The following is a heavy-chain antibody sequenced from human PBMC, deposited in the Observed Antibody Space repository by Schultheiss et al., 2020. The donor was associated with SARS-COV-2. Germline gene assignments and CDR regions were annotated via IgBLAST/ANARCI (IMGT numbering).Heavy chain of an antibody. V-gene: IGHV3-23*01. CDR2: ISGSGGST. Sequence: GGSLRLSCAASGFTCSTYAMSWVRQAPGKGLEWVSAISGSGGSTYYADSVKGRFTISRDNSKNTLYLQMNSLRAEDTAVYYCAKRGYCSGGSCYSGYYYYYMDVWGKGTTVTVSS. J-gene: IGHJ6*03. CDR3: AKRGYCSGGSCYSGYYYYYMDV. CDR1: GFTCSTYA. D-gene: IGHD2-15*01.